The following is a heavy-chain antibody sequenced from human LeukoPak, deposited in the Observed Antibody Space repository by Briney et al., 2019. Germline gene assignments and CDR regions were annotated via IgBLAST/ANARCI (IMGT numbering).Heavy chain of an antibody. CDR1: GYTFTSYG. Sequence: ASVKVSCKASGYTFTSYGISWVRQAPGQGLERMGWISGYNGNTYYAQKLQGRVTMTTDTSTSTAYMELRSLRSDDTAVFYCARDLLYSSGYSSGYDDSFDIWGQGTMVTVSS. J-gene: IGHJ3*02. CDR2: ISGYNGNT. CDR3: ARDLLYSSGYSSGYDDSFDI. D-gene: IGHD6-19*01. V-gene: IGHV1-18*01.